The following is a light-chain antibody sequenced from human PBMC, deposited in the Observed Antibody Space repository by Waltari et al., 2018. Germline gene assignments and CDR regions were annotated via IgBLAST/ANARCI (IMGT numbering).Light chain of an antibody. CDR2: WAS. J-gene: IGKJ1*01. Sequence: DIVMTQSPDSLAVSLGERATINCKSSPSVLYSSNNKNYLAWYQQKPGQPPKLLIYWASTRESGVPDRFRGSGSGTDFTLTISSLQAEDVAVYYCQQYLSTPPTFGQGTKVEIK. CDR3: QQYLSTPPT. V-gene: IGKV4-1*01. CDR1: PSVLYSSNNKNY.